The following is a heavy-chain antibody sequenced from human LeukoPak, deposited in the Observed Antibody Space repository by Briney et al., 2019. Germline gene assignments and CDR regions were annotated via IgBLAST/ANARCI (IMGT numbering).Heavy chain of an antibody. Sequence: PSETLSLTCAVYGGSFSGYYWSWIRQPPGKGLEWIGEINHSGSTNYNPSLKSRVTISVDTSKNQFSLKLSSVTAADTAVYYCAREGGESIAAAGIDYWGQGTLVTVSS. V-gene: IGHV4-34*01. CDR1: GGSFSGYY. CDR3: AREGGESIAAAGIDY. D-gene: IGHD6-13*01. CDR2: INHSGST. J-gene: IGHJ4*02.